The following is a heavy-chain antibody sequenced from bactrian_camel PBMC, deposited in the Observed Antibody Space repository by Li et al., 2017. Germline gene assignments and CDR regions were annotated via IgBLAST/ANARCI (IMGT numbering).Heavy chain of an antibody. Sequence: HVQLVESGGGLVQPGGSLRLSCGVPESIYRRYDMSWIRQAPGKGLEWVSRINKAGYTTHQTDSVKGRFTTSRDNAKNTLYLQINSLKTEDTALYYCATTLCSVIECYGMDYWGKGTQVTVS. CDR2: INKAGYTT. CDR1: ESIYRRYD. J-gene: IGHJ7*01. D-gene: IGHD3*01. V-gene: IGHV3S1*01.